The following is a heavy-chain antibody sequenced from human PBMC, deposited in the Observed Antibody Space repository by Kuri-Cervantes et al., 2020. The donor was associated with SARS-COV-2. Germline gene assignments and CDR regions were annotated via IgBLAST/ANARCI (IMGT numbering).Heavy chain of an antibody. J-gene: IGHJ5*02. Sequence: SETLSLTCAVSGGLISTGGYYWSWIRQHPGKGLEWIGYIYYTGSTYYNPSLRGRVSISLDMSKNQFSLNLSSVTAADTAVYYCARASIAPFGSGSWWFDPWGQGTQVTGYS. CDR3: ARASIAPFGSGSWWFDP. V-gene: IGHV4-31*11. D-gene: IGHD3-10*01. CDR2: IYYTGST. CDR1: GGLISTGGYY.